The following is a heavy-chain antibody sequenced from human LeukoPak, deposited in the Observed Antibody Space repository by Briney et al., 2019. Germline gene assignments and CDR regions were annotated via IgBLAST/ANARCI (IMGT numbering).Heavy chain of an antibody. J-gene: IGHJ4*02. V-gene: IGHV4-39*07. Sequence: SETLSLTCTVSGGSISSSSYYWGWIRQPPGKGLEWIGRIYTSGSTNYNPSLKSRVTISVDTSKNLFSLNLRSVTAADTAVYYCARDQFYGHDEGLFDYWGQGTLVTVSS. CDR1: GGSISSSSYY. D-gene: IGHD4-17*01. CDR3: ARDQFYGHDEGLFDY. CDR2: IYTSGST.